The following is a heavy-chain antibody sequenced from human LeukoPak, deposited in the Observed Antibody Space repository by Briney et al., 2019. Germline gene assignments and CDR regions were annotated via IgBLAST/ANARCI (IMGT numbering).Heavy chain of an antibody. CDR2: INPNSGGT. D-gene: IGHD5-12*01. CDR3: ARDIVATILINFDY. Sequence: GASVKVSCKASGYTFTGYYMHWVRQAPGQGLEWMGWINPNSGGTNYAQKFQGRVTMTRDTSISTAYMELSRLRSDDTAVYYCARDIVATILINFDYWAREPWSPSPQ. CDR1: GYTFTGYY. V-gene: IGHV1-2*02. J-gene: IGHJ4*02.